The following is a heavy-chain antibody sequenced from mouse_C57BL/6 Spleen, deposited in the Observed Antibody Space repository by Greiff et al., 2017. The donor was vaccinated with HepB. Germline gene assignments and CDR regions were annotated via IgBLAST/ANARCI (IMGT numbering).Heavy chain of an antibody. J-gene: IGHJ2*01. Sequence: QVQLKESGAELARPGASVKLSCKASGYTFTSYGISWVKQRTGQGLEWIGEIYPRSGNTYYNEKFKGKATLTADKSSSTAYMELRSLTSEDSAVYFCARSGGNRLRECYFDYWGQGTTLTVSS. V-gene: IGHV1-81*01. CDR1: GYTFTSYG. CDR3: ARSGGNRLRECYFDY. CDR2: IYPRSGNT. D-gene: IGHD1-1*01.